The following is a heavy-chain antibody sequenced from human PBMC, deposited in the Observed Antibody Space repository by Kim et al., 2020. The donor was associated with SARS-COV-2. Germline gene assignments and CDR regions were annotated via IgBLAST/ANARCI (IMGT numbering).Heavy chain of an antibody. V-gene: IGHV3-48*02. CDR3: ARRIAAAGKRGYYYYYGMDV. J-gene: IGHJ6*02. Sequence: RFTISRDNAKNSLYLQMNSLRDEDTAVYYCARRIAAAGKRGYYYYYGMDVWGQGTTVTVSS. D-gene: IGHD6-13*01.